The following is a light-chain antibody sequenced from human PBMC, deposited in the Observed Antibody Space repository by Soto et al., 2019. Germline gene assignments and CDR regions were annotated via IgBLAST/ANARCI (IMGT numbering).Light chain of an antibody. Sequence: QSVLTQPPSVSGAPGQRVTISCTGSSSNIGADFDVHWYQQLPGTAPKLLIYGNTNRPSGVPDRFSGSKSGTSASLAITGLQAEDEADYYCQSFDSSLSVWMFGGGTKLTVL. CDR2: GNT. CDR3: QSFDSSLSVWM. CDR1: SSNIGADFD. J-gene: IGLJ3*02. V-gene: IGLV1-40*01.